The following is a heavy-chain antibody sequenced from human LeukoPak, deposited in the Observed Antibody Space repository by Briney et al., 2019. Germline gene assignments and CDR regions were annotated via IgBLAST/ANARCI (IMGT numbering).Heavy chain of an antibody. Sequence: PSETLSLTCAVSGCSISSGYYWGWIRQPPGKGLEWIGSIYHSGSTYYNPSLKSRVTISVDTSKNQFSLKLSSVTAADTAVYYCARVLGYNYFDYWGQGTLVTVSS. J-gene: IGHJ4*02. V-gene: IGHV4-38-2*01. CDR2: IYHSGST. D-gene: IGHD5-24*01. CDR1: GCSISSGYY. CDR3: ARVLGYNYFDY.